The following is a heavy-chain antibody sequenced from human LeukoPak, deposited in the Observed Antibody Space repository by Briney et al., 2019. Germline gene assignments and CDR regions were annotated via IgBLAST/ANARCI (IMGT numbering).Heavy chain of an antibody. Sequence: GGSLRLSCAASGFTFSSYSMNWARQAPGKGLEWVSYISSSSSTIYYADSVKGRFTISRDNAKNSLYLQMNSLRDEDTAVYYCARDGSPFTMVRGVRTYYFDYWGQGTLVTVSS. D-gene: IGHD3-10*01. V-gene: IGHV3-48*02. CDR1: GFTFSSYS. CDR2: ISSSSSTI. CDR3: ARDGSPFTMVRGVRTYYFDY. J-gene: IGHJ4*02.